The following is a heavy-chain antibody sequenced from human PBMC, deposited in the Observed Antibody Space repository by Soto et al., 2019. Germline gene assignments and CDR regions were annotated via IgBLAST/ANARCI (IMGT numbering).Heavy chain of an antibody. D-gene: IGHD3-16*01. Sequence: PLETLSLTCTVSGGSISRYYWNWIRQSPGKGLEWIGYIYYRGSTNYNPSLMSRVTISIDTSKNQFSLRLSSVTAADTAVYYCARHLGEKIGGYYYFYGMDVWGQGTTVTVSS. CDR1: GGSISRYY. CDR2: IYYRGST. CDR3: ARHLGEKIGGYYYFYGMDV. J-gene: IGHJ6*02. V-gene: IGHV4-59*08.